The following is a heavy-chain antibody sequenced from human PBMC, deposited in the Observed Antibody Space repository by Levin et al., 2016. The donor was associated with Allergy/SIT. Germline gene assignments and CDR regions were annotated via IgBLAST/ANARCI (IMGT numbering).Heavy chain of an antibody. CDR2: IYYSGST. CDR3: ARGLSGNDY. D-gene: IGHD2/OR15-2a*01. V-gene: IGHV4-31*02. J-gene: IGHJ4*02. Sequence: RQAPGKGLEWIGYIYYSGSTYYNPSLKSRVTISVDTSKNQFSLKLSSVTAADTAVYYCARGLSGNDYWGQGTLVTVSS.